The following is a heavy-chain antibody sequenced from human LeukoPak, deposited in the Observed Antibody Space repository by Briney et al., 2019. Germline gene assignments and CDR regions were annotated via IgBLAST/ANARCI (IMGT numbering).Heavy chain of an antibody. J-gene: IGHJ4*02. CDR1: GYTFTSYG. CDR2: ISAYNGNT. D-gene: IGHD3-22*01. V-gene: IGHV1-18*01. CDR3: ARDRYGSSGYYYTPGPKYFDY. Sequence: ASVKVSCKASGYTFTSYGICWVRQAPGQGLEWMGWISAYNGNTNYAQKLQGRVTMTTDTSTSTAYMELRSLRSDDTAVYYCARDRYGSSGYYYTPGPKYFDYWGQGTLVTVSS.